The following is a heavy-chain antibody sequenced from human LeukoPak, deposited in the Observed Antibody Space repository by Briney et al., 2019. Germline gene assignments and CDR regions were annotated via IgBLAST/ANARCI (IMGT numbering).Heavy chain of an antibody. V-gene: IGHV3-23*01. Sequence: PGGSLRLSCAASGFTFSSYAMSWGRQAPGKGLEWVSTISGSGDNTYYADSVKGRFTISRENSKNTLYLQMNSLRAEDTAVYFCARGEGSGWFSRKWFDPWGQGTLVTVSS. CDR2: ISGSGDNT. CDR1: GFTFSSYA. CDR3: ARGEGSGWFSRKWFDP. D-gene: IGHD6-19*01. J-gene: IGHJ5*02.